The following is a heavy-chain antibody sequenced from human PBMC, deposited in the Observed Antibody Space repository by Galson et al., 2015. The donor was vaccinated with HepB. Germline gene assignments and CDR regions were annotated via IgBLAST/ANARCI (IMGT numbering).Heavy chain of an antibody. Sequence: SVKVSCKASGYTFTSYAMNWVRQAPGQGLEWMGWINTNTGNPTYAQGFTGRFVFSLDTSVSTAYLQISSLKAEDTAVYYCARDDPQWLDTNYYYYGMDVWGQGTTVTVSS. V-gene: IGHV7-4-1*02. CDR3: ARDDPQWLDTNYYYYGMDV. CDR2: INTNTGNP. D-gene: IGHD6-19*01. J-gene: IGHJ6*02. CDR1: GYTFTSYA.